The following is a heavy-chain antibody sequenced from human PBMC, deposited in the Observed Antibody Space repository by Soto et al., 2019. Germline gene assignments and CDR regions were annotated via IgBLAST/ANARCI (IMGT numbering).Heavy chain of an antibody. CDR2: ISGRGGVT. D-gene: IGHD6-19*01. CDR1: GFTFRTNV. V-gene: IGHV3-23*01. Sequence: HGGSLGLSCASSGFTFRTNVMSWVRQAPEKGLEWVSSISGRGGVTYYADSVKGRFTISRDIPKNTLFLQMNSLRAEDTAVYFCARETAAGWDWGPGALVTVSS. J-gene: IGHJ4*02. CDR3: ARETAAGWD.